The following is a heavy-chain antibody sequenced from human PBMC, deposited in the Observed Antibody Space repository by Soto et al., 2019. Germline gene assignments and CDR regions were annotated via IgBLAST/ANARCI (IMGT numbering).Heavy chain of an antibody. CDR2: ISSSSSTI. V-gene: IGHV3-48*01. CDR1: GFTFSSYS. CDR3: ASMGPQLNFDWQVGENDY. J-gene: IGHJ4*02. Sequence: GGSLRLSCAASGFTFSSYSMNWVRQAPGKGLEWVSYISSSSSTIYYADSVKGRFTISRDNAKNSLYLQMNSLRAEDTAVYYCASMGPQLNFDWQVGENDYWGQGTLVTVSS. D-gene: IGHD3-9*01.